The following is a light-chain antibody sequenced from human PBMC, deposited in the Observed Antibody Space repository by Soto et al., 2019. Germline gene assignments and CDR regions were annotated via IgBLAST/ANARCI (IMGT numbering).Light chain of an antibody. V-gene: IGLV2-14*01. CDR2: DVS. CDR1: GSDVGGYNY. CDR3: SSFTSSSTRV. Sequence: QSALTQPTSVSGSPGQSITISCTGTGSDVGGYNYVSWYQQHPGKAPKLMIYDVSNRPSGVSNRFSASKSGNTASLTISGLQAEDEGDYYCSSFTSSSTRVFGGGTKLTV. J-gene: IGLJ2*01.